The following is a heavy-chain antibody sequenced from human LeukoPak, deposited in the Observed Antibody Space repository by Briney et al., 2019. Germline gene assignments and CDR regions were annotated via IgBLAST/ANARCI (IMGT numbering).Heavy chain of an antibody. D-gene: IGHD3-22*01. Sequence: ASVKVSCKASGYTFTGYYMHWVRQAPGQGLEWMGWINPNSGGTNYARKFQGRVTMTRDTSISTAYMELSRLRSDDTAVYYCARVTYYYDRGFDPWGQGTLVTVSS. CDR2: INPNSGGT. V-gene: IGHV1-2*02. CDR3: ARVTYYYDRGFDP. J-gene: IGHJ5*02. CDR1: GYTFTGYY.